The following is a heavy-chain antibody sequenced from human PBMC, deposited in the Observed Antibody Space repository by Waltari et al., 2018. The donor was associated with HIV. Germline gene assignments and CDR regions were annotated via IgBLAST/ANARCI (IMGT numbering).Heavy chain of an antibody. CDR2: INPNGGGT. CDR1: GYTFTGYY. Sequence: QVQLVLSGAEVKKPGASVKVSCKACGYTFTGYYMHWVRQAPGQGLEWMGGINPNGGGTNYAQKLQGRVTMTRNTSSSTAYMELSRLRSDDTAVYYCARVPGPNWFDPWGQGTLVTVSS. J-gene: IGHJ5*02. V-gene: IGHV1-2*02. CDR3: ARVPGPNWFDP.